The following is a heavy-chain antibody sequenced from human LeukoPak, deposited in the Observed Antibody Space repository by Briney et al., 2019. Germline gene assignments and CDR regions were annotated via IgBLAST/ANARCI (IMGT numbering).Heavy chain of an antibody. Sequence: SVKVSCKASGGTFSSYAISWARQAPGQGLEWMGGIIPIFGTANYAQKFQGRVTITADESTSTAYMELSSLRSEDTAVYYCARGVYYYDSSGYYHSGYYFDYWGQGTLVTVSS. D-gene: IGHD3-22*01. V-gene: IGHV1-69*13. CDR1: GGTFSSYA. J-gene: IGHJ4*02. CDR2: IIPIFGTA. CDR3: ARGVYYYDSSGYYHSGYYFDY.